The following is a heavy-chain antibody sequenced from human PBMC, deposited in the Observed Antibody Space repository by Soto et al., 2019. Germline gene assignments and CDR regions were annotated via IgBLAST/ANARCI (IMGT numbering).Heavy chain of an antibody. Sequence: ASVKVSCKASGYTFTGYGMNWVRQAPGRGLEWMGWINPGNGNTKYSQKFQGRVIIERDTSASTAYMELNSLREEDTAVYYCAKDGCPDGICYVRDHWFDPWGQGAQVTVSS. CDR3: AKDGCPDGICYVRDHWFDP. J-gene: IGHJ5*02. CDR2: INPGNGNT. D-gene: IGHD2-8*01. V-gene: IGHV1-3*01. CDR1: GYTFTGYG.